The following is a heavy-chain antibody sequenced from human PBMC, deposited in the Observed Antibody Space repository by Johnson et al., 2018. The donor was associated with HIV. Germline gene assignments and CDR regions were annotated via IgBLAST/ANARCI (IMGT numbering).Heavy chain of an antibody. D-gene: IGHD4-23*01. CDR3: ARALGTAVGAFDI. CDR1: GFTFSSYA. J-gene: IGHJ3*02. Sequence: MLLVESGGGLVQPGGSLRLSCAASGFTFSSYAMSWVRQAPGKGLEWVSAISGSGGSTYYADSVKGRFTISRDNAKNSLYLQMNSLRAEDTALYYCARALGTAVGAFDIWGQGTMVTVSS. V-gene: IGHV3-23*04. CDR2: ISGSGGST.